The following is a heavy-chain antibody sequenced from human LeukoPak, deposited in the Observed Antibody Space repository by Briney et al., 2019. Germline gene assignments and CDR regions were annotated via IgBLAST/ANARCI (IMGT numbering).Heavy chain of an antibody. D-gene: IGHD6-13*01. CDR3: ARDSEKSSSFAFDI. J-gene: IGHJ3*02. Sequence: GGSLRLSCAASGFTVSNYWMAWVRQAPGKGLEWVANINLGGSEKDYVDSLKGRCTISRDDAKNSLYLQVNTLRAEDTAVYYCARDSEKSSSFAFDIWGQGTVVTVSS. V-gene: IGHV3-7*01. CDR2: INLGGSEK. CDR1: GFTVSNYW.